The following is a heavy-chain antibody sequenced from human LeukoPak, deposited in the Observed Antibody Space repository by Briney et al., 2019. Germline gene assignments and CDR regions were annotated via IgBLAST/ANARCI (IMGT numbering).Heavy chain of an antibody. CDR2: INIDETST. D-gene: IGHD1-26*01. J-gene: IGHJ4*02. CDR3: ARPLGSGSYGY. CDR1: GFTFSNYQ. Sequence: PGGSLRLSCAASGFTFSNYQMHWVRQAPGKGLVWVSGINIDETSTSYADSVKGRFTISRDNAKNTLYLQMNSLRAEDTAVYYCARPLGSGSYGYWGQGTLVTVSS. V-gene: IGHV3-74*01.